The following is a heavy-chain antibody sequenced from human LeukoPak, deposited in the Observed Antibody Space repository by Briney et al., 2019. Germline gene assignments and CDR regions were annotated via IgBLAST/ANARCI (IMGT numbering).Heavy chain of an antibody. V-gene: IGHV1-46*01. CDR3: ASWGASAYSSVQNWFDP. D-gene: IGHD6-19*01. J-gene: IGHJ5*02. Sequence: ASVKVSCKASGYTFTSYYMHWVRQAPGQGLEWMGIINPSGGSTSYAQKFQGRVTMTRDTSISTVYMELSSLRSEDTAVYYCASWGASAYSSVQNWFDPWGQGTLVTVSS. CDR1: GYTFTSYY. CDR2: INPSGGST.